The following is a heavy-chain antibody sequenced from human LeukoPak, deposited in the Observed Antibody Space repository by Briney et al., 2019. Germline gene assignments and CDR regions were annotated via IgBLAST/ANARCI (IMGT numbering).Heavy chain of an antibody. CDR3: ARRWVRGVLDN. J-gene: IGHJ4*02. CDR2: IFHSGTT. Sequence: PSETLSLTCAVSGYSITSAYHWGWIRQPPGQGLEWIGSIFHSGTTYYNPSLKSRVTISVDTSKNQFSLKLTSVTAADTAVYYCARRWVRGVLDNWGQGTLVTVSA. CDR1: GYSITSAYH. D-gene: IGHD3-10*01. V-gene: IGHV4-38-2*01.